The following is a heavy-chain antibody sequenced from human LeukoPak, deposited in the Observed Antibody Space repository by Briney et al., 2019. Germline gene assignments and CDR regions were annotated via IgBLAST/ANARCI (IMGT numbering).Heavy chain of an antibody. D-gene: IGHD5-12*01. CDR1: GGSFSGYY. CDR3: ARTTEGYAGGPGYSYYYYMDV. J-gene: IGHJ6*03. CDR2: INHSGST. Sequence: SETLSLTCAVYGGSFSGYYWSWIRQPPGKGLEWIGEINHSGSTNYNPSLKSRVTISVDKSKNQFSLKLSSVTAADTAVYYCARTTEGYAGGPGYSYYYYMDVWGKGTTVTISS. V-gene: IGHV4-34*01.